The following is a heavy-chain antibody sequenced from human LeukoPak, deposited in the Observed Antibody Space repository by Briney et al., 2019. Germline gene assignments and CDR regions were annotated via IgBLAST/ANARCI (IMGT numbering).Heavy chain of an antibody. CDR3: VRAGVVVVAAARGAFDI. D-gene: IGHD2-15*01. J-gene: IGHJ3*02. CDR2: INPSGGST. CDR1: GYTFTSYY. Sequence: ASVKVSCKASGYTFTSYYMHWVRQAPGQGLEWMGIINPSGGSTSYAQKFQGRVTITRDTSATTAYMELNSLRSEDTAVYLCVRAGVVVVAAARGAFDIWGQGTVVTVSS. V-gene: IGHV1-46*01.